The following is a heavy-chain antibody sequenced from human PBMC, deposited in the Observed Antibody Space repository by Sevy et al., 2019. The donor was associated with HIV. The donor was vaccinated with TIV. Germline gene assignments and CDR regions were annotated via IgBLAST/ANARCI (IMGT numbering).Heavy chain of an antibody. J-gene: IGHJ4*02. CDR3: ARKLATPGPYFFDY. CDR1: GFTFSSYW. Sequence: GGSLRLSCAASGFTFSSYWMSWVRQAPGKGLERVANIKQDGNEKYYLDSVKGRFTISRDNAKNSLYLQMNSLRAEDTAVYYCARKLATPGPYFFDYWGQGTLVTVSS. D-gene: IGHD6-6*01. CDR2: IKQDGNEK. V-gene: IGHV3-7*01.